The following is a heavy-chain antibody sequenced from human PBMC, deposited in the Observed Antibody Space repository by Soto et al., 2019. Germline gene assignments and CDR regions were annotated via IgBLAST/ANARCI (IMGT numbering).Heavy chain of an antibody. Sequence: XESLTISCQGSGYTFTNHWITLVRQMPGKGLEWMGRINPSDSHTNYSPSFQGHVTMSVDKSISTAYLQWSSLKASDSAMYYCARHASYYVSSGYFGTYWGQGTLVTVSS. D-gene: IGHD3-22*01. CDR1: GYTFTNHW. CDR2: INPSDSHT. V-gene: IGHV5-10-1*01. CDR3: ARHASYYVSSGYFGTY. J-gene: IGHJ4*02.